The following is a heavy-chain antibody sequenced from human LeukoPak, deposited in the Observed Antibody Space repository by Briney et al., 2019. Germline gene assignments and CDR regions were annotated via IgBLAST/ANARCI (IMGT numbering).Heavy chain of an antibody. J-gene: IGHJ4*02. CDR1: GFTFSSYS. D-gene: IGHD3-22*01. Sequence: GGSLRLSCAASGFTFSSYSMNWVRQAPGKGLEWVSSISGSSSYIYYADSVKGRFTISRDNAKNSLYLQMNSLRAEDTAVYYCAKDDYDSSGYYGGYFDYWGQGTLVTVSS. CDR2: ISGSSSYI. CDR3: AKDDYDSSGYYGGYFDY. V-gene: IGHV3-21*04.